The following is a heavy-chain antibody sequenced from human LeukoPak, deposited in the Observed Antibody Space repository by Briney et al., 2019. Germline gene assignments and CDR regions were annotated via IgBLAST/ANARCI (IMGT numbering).Heavy chain of an antibody. CDR1: GGSINSHY. Sequence: SETLSLTCSVAGGSINSHYWSWIRQPPGKRREWIGYIFNTGNTNYNPSLASRVTMSVDTSRAQFFLRLSPVTAADTAIYYCASRPADTTWYGVFDYWSQGTLVTVSS. D-gene: IGHD3-10*01. V-gene: IGHV4-59*11. CDR2: IFNTGNT. J-gene: IGHJ4*02. CDR3: ASRPADTTWYGVFDY.